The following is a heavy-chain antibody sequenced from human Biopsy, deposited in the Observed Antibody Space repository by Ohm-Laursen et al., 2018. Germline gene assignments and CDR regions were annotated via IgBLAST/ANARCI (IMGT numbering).Heavy chain of an antibody. CDR2: NIPILGTG. V-gene: IGHV1-69*06. J-gene: IGHJ1*01. D-gene: IGHD3-9*01. Sequence: SVKVSCKAPGGTFSNYGVNWVRQAPGQGLEWLGGNIPILGTGNYAQKFQDRVTVAADTSTSTATMELRSLRSDDTAVYYCATKLTGYFHHWGQGTVVIVSS. CDR1: GGTFSNYG. CDR3: ATKLTGYFHH.